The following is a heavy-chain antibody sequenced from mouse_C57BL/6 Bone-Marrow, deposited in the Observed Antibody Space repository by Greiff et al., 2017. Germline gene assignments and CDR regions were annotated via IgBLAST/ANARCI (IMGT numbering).Heavy chain of an antibody. CDR3: AREGDDYDEGYYAMDY. V-gene: IGHV1-55*01. Sequence: QVQLQQPGAELVKPGASVKMSCKASGYTFTSYWITWVKQRPGQGLEWIGDIYPGSGSTNYNEKFKSKATLTVDTSSSTAYMQLSSLTSEDSAVYYCAREGDDYDEGYYAMDYWGQGTSRTVSS. CDR2: IYPGSGST. D-gene: IGHD2-4*01. CDR1: GYTFTSYW. J-gene: IGHJ4*01.